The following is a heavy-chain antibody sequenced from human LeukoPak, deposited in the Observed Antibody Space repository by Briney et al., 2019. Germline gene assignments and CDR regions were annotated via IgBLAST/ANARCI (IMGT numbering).Heavy chain of an antibody. CDR1: GFTFSSYS. J-gene: IGHJ6*02. CDR3: ARAARRRYFDWPPNYYYGMDV. CDR2: ISSSGSYI. V-gene: IGHV3-21*01. D-gene: IGHD3-9*01. Sequence: PGGSLRPSCAASGFTFSSYSMNWVRQAPGKGLEWVSSISSSGSYIYYADSVKGRFTISRDNAKNSLYLQMNSLRAEDTAVYYCARAARRRYFDWPPNYYYGMDVWGQGTTVTVSS.